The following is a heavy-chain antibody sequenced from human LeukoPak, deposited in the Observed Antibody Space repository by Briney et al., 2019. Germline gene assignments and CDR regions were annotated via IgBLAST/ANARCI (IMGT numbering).Heavy chain of an antibody. Sequence: GGSLRLSCAASGLTFNTYGMNWVRQAPGKGLEWVSGTCGSGAATYYADSVKGRFTISRDNSKNILYLQMNSLRAEDTAIYYCARDLRICPRKYDSSSHPFDYWGQGTLVTVSS. CDR1: GLTFNTYG. J-gene: IGHJ4*02. D-gene: IGHD3-22*01. CDR2: TCGSGAAT. V-gene: IGHV3-23*01. CDR3: ARDLRICPRKYDSSSHPFDY.